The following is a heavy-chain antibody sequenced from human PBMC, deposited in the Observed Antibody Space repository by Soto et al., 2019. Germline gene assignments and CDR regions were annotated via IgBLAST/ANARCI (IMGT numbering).Heavy chain of an antibody. Sequence: SVTLSLTCAVYGGSFSGYYWSWIRQPPGKGLEWIGEINHSGSTNYNPSLKSRVTISVDTSKNQFSLKLSSVTAADTAVYYCARAKRFLEWLPTPDLDVWGKGTTVTVSS. CDR2: INHSGST. D-gene: IGHD3-3*01. CDR3: ARAKRFLEWLPTPDLDV. J-gene: IGHJ6*04. CDR1: GGSFSGYY. V-gene: IGHV4-34*01.